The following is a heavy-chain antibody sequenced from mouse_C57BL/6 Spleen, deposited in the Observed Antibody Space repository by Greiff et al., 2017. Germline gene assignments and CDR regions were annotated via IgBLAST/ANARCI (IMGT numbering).Heavy chain of an antibody. V-gene: IGHV1-15*01. CDR2: IDPETGGT. J-gene: IGHJ2*01. CDR1: GYTFTDYE. D-gene: IGHD2-1*01. Sequence: QVQLQQSGAELVRPGASVTLSCKASGYTFTDYEMHWVKQTPVHGLEWIGAIDPETGGTAYNQKFKGKAILTADKSSSTAYMELLSLTSEDSAVYYCTTSTMAYYFDYWGQGTTLTVSS. CDR3: TTSTMAYYFDY.